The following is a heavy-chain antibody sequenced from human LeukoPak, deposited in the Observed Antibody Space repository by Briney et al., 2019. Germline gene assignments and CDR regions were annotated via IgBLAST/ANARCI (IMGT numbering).Heavy chain of an antibody. CDR2: LWSDGSNK. J-gene: IGHJ4*02. CDR3: ATWDSSGWSGTDY. CDR1: GFTFSSYV. Sequence: GGSLRLSCAASGFTFSSYVMHWVRQAPGKGLEWVAVLWSDGSNKYYADSVEGRFTISRDNSKNTLYLQMNSLRAEDTAVYYCATWDSSGWSGTDYWGQGTLVTVSS. D-gene: IGHD6-19*01. V-gene: IGHV3-33*01.